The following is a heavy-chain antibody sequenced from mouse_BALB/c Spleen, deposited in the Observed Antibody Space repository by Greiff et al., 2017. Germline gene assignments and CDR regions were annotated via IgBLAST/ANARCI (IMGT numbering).Heavy chain of an antibody. J-gene: IGHJ1*01. CDR3: ARQGRYWYFDV. Sequence: VQLQQSGGDLVKPGGSLKLSCAASGFTFSSYGMSWVRQTPDKRLEWVATISSGGSYTYYPDSVKGRFTISRDNAKNTLYLQMSSLKSEDTAMYYCARQGRYWYFDVWGAGTTVTVSS. V-gene: IGHV5-6*01. CDR2: ISSGGSYT. CDR1: GFTFSSYG.